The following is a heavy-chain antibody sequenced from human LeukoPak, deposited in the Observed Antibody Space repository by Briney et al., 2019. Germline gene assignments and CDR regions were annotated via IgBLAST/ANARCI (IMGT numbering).Heavy chain of an antibody. CDR2: ITSGGDYI. V-gene: IGHV3-21*01. CDR3: ARGHYDVLAASYKWTPDY. J-gene: IGHJ4*02. D-gene: IGHD3-9*01. Sequence: GGSLRLSCAASGFTFNTFNMNWVRQAPGKGLEWVSSITSGGDYIYYADSVKGRFITSRDNAKNSLSLQLNSLRVEDTAVYYCARGHYDVLAASYKWTPDYWGQGTLVTVSS. CDR1: GFTFNTFN.